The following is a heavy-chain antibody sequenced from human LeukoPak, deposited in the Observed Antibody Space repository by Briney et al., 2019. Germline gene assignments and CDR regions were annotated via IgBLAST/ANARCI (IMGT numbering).Heavy chain of an antibody. V-gene: IGHV3-48*03. CDR3: ARGREMAAPFDY. CDR2: ISSSGSTI. CDR1: GFTFSSYE. D-gene: IGHD5-24*01. J-gene: IGHJ4*02. Sequence: GGSLRLSCAASGFTFSSYEMNWVRQAPGKGLEWVSYISSSGSTIYYADSVKGRFTISRDNAKNSLYLQMNSLRAEDTAVYYCARGREMAAPFDYWGQGTLVTVSS.